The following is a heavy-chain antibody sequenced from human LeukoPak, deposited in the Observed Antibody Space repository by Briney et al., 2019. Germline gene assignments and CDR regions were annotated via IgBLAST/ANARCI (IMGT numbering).Heavy chain of an antibody. D-gene: IGHD5-18*01. J-gene: IGHJ6*03. CDR2: IRSYGSYI. CDR3: ARDWSYGTPYYYYYYYMDV. V-gene: IGHV3-21*01. Sequence: GGSLRLSCAASGFTFDSYNMNWVRQAPGKGLEWVASIRSYGSYIHYADSVKGRFTISRDDAKKSLYLQMNSPRAEDTAVYYCARDWSYGTPYYYYYYYMDVWGKGTTVTVSS. CDR1: GFTFDSYN.